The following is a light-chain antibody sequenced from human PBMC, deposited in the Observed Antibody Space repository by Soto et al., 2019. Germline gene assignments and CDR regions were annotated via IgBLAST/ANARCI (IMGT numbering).Light chain of an antibody. V-gene: IGKV1-5*03. CDR1: QNIDTW. CDR2: TAS. J-gene: IGKJ1*01. CDR3: QQYSDSSRP. Sequence: DIQMTQSPSTLSASIGDRITISCRASQNIDTWLAWYQQRPGTAPKLLIYTASNLENGVPSRFSGSGSGTAFTLTISSLQPEDFATYYGQQYSDSSRPFGQGTQVE.